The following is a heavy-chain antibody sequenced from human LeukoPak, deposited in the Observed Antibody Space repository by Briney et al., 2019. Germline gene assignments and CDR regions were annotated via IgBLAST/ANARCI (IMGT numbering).Heavy chain of an antibody. V-gene: IGHV3-30*02. CDR3: AKDYGQGFLVPYYYYYMDV. CDR1: GFTFSSYS. D-gene: IGHD2-2*01. Sequence: GGSLRLSCAASGFTFSSYSMNWVRQAPGKGLEWVAFIRYDGSNKYYADSVKGRFTISRDNSKNTLYLQMNSLRAEDTAVYYCAKDYGQGFLVPYYYYYMDVWGKGTTVTISS. CDR2: IRYDGSNK. J-gene: IGHJ6*03.